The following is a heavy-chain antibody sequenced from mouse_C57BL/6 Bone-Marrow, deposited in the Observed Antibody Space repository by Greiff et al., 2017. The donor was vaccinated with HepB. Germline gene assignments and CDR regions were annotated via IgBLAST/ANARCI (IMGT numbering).Heavy chain of an antibody. CDR3: ARGPCGDAMDY. J-gene: IGHJ4*01. Sequence: EVKLEESGPGLVKPSQSLSLTCSVTGYSITSGYYWNWIRQFPGNKLEWMGYISYDGSNNYNPSLKNRISITRDTSKNQFFLKLNSVTTEDTATYYCARGPCGDAMDYWGQGTSVTVSS. V-gene: IGHV3-6*01. CDR2: ISYDGSN. CDR1: GYSITSGYY.